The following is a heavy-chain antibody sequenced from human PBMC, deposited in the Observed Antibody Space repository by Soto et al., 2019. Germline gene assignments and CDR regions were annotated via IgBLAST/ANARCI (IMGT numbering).Heavy chain of an antibody. CDR3: AQQMQTCYRLLDT. V-gene: IGHV2-5*02. CDR2: IYWDDDR. J-gene: IGHJ1*01. Sequence: QITLKESGPTVVKPTQTVTLTCAVSGFSLSADGVAVGWIRQSPGQALEWLALIYWDDDRRYSPSLAARLTIDKDTPTKQVVLTMTNGHPVDTGTYFCAQQMQTCYRLLDTRGRGTLVSVSS. CDR1: GFSLSADGVA. D-gene: IGHD2-15*01.